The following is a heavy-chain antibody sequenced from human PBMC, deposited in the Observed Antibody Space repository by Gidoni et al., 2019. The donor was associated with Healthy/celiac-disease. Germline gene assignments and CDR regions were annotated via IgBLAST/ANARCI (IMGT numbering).Heavy chain of an antibody. V-gene: IGHV4-59*01. Sequence: QVQLQESGPGLVKPSETLSLTCTVSGGSISRYYWSWIRQPPGKGLEWIGYIYYSGSTNYNPSLKSRVTISVDTSKNQFSLKLSSVTAADTAVYYCARETYYYDSSGLLSYFDYWGQGTLVTVSS. D-gene: IGHD3-22*01. J-gene: IGHJ4*02. CDR2: IYYSGST. CDR1: GGSISRYY. CDR3: ARETYYYDSSGLLSYFDY.